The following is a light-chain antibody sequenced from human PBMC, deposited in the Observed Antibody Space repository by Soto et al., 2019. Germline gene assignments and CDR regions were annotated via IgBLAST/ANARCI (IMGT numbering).Light chain of an antibody. CDR3: QQRTDWRLT. CDR2: DAS. CDR1: QNVYFY. V-gene: IGKV3-11*01. Sequence: EIVLTQSPATLSLSPGERATVSCRASQNVYFYLAWYQQKPGQAPRLLIYDASNRATGIPTRFSGSGSGTDFTLTISSLEPEVFAVYYCQQRTDWRLTFGGGTKVEVK. J-gene: IGKJ4*01.